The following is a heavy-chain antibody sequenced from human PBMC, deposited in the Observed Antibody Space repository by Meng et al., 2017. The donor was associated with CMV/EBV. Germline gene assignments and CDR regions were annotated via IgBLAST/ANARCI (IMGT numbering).Heavy chain of an antibody. V-gene: IGHV1-18*01. Sequence: QVQLVQSGAEVRKPGASVKVSCKASGYTFTHHGISWVRQAPGQGLEWMGWISGYNNNTKYARHLQGRVTMTTHTSTNTAYMELRSLRSDDTAIYYCARDTMMIMSFDHWGPGTLVTVSS. CDR1: GYTFTHHG. J-gene: IGHJ4*02. CDR2: ISGYNNNT. CDR3: ARDTMMIMSFDH. D-gene: IGHD3-22*01.